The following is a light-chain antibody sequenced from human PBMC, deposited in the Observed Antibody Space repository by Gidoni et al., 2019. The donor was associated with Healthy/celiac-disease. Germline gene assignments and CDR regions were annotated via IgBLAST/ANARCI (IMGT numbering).Light chain of an antibody. CDR3: QQYGSSSLT. CDR1: QSVSSSY. J-gene: IGKJ4*01. CDR2: GAS. V-gene: IGKV3-20*01. Sequence: ELMFTQSPGPLSLSPGERSTLSCRASQSVSSSYLAWYQQKPGQAPRLLIYGASSRATGIPDRFSGSGSGTDFTLTISRLEPEDFAVYYCQQYGSSSLTFGGGTKVEIK.